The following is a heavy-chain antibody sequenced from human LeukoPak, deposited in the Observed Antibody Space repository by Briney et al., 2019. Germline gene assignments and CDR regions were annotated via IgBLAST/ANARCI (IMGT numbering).Heavy chain of an antibody. CDR3: ARANNKYYDFWSGYPDAFDI. CDR2: IIPILGIA. D-gene: IGHD3-3*01. V-gene: IGHV1-69*02. J-gene: IGHJ3*02. CDR1: GGTFSSDT. Sequence: SVKVSCKASGGTFSSDTISWVRQAPGQGLEWMGRIIPILGIANYAQKFQGRVTITADKSTSTAYMELSSLRSEDTAVYYCARANNKYYDFWSGYPDAFDIWGQGTMVTVSS.